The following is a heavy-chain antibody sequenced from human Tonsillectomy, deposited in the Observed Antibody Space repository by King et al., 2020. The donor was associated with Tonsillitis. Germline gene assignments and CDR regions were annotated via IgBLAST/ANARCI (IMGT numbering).Heavy chain of an antibody. CDR3: ARDASSGNVNSYYFDN. J-gene: IGHJ4*02. CDR1: GGSISTYW. D-gene: IGHD3-22*01. CDR2: VYYSGST. Sequence: QLQESGPGLVKPSETLSLTCTVSGGSISTYWWSWIRQPPGKGLEWIGYVYYSGSTNYNPSLKSRVTIAVDTSKNQFSRKLTSVTAADTAVYYCARDASSGNVNSYYFDNWGQGTLVTVSS. V-gene: IGHV4-59*01.